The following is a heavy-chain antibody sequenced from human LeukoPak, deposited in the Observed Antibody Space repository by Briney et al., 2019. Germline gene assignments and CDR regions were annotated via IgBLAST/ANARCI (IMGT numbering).Heavy chain of an antibody. CDR2: IYYSGST. V-gene: IGHV4-59*01. Sequence: TASETLSLTCTVSGGSISSYYWSWIWQPPGKGLEWIGNIYYSGSTNYNPSLKKRVSISVDTSKNQFSLRLNSVTAADTAVYYCARPSSSGWRGAFDIWGQGTMVTVSS. D-gene: IGHD6-25*01. J-gene: IGHJ3*02. CDR1: GGSISSYY. CDR3: ARPSSSGWRGAFDI.